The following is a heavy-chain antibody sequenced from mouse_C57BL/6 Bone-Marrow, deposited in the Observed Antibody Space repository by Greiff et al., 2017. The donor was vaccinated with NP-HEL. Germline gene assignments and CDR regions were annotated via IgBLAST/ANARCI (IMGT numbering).Heavy chain of an antibody. V-gene: IGHV1-53*01. CDR2: INPSNGGT. Sequence: QVQLQQPGTELVKPGASVKLSCKASGYTFTSYWMHWVKQRPGQGLEWIGNINPSNGGTNYNEKFKSKATLTVDKSASTAYMQLSSLTSEDSAVYYSAKGPTIVSPYYYAMDYWGQGTSVTVSS. CDR1: GYTFTSYW. J-gene: IGHJ4*01. D-gene: IGHD2-5*01. CDR3: AKGPTIVSPYYYAMDY.